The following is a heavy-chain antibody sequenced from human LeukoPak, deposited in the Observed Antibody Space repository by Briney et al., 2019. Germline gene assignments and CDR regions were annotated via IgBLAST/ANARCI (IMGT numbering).Heavy chain of an antibody. D-gene: IGHD2-15*01. CDR1: GFTSSSYW. J-gene: IGHJ4*02. CDR3: AREGGRSSIDY. CDR2: IKKDGSEK. Sequence: GGSLRLSCAASGFTSSSYWMSWVRQAPGKGLEWVANIKKDGSEKYYADSVKGRFTISRDNSKNTLYLQMNSLRAEDTAVYYCAREGGRSSIDYWGQGTLVTVSS. V-gene: IGHV3-7*03.